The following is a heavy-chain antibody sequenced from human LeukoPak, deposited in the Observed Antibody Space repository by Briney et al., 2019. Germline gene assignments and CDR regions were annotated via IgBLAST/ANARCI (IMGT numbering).Heavy chain of an antibody. Sequence: SETLSLTCTVSGGSISNYYWTWIRQPPGKGLEWIGYIYYTGSTYYNPSLKSRVTISVDTSKNQFSLKLNSVTAADTAVYYCAGVGLYRFDPWGQGTLVTVSS. CDR3: AGVGLYRFDP. CDR1: GGSISNYY. CDR2: IYYTGST. V-gene: IGHV4-59*01. J-gene: IGHJ5*02. D-gene: IGHD2-15*01.